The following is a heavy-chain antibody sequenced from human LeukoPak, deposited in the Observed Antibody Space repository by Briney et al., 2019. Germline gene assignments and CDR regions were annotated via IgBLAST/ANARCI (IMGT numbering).Heavy chain of an antibody. CDR2: ISAYNGNT. Sequence: ASVKVSCKASGYTFTSYGISWVRQAAGQGVEWMGWISAYNGNTNYAQKLQGRVTITRDTSASTAYMELSSLRSEDTAVYYCATPGHLTFDYWGQGTLVTVSS. CDR1: GYTFTSYG. V-gene: IGHV1-18*01. J-gene: IGHJ4*02. CDR3: ATPGHLTFDY.